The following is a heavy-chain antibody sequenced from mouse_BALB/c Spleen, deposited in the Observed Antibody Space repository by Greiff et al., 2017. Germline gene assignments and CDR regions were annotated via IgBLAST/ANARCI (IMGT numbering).Heavy chain of an antibody. D-gene: IGHD2-14*01. V-gene: IGHV1-77*01. CDR3: ARSGIYYRAMDY. Sequence: QVHVKQSGAELARPGASVKLSCKASGYTFTDYYINWVKQRTGQGLEWIGEIYPGSGNTYYNEKFKGKATLTADKSSSTAYMQLSSLTSEDSAVYFCARSGIYYRAMDYWGQGTSVTVSS. J-gene: IGHJ4*01. CDR2: IYPGSGNT. CDR1: GYTFTDYY.